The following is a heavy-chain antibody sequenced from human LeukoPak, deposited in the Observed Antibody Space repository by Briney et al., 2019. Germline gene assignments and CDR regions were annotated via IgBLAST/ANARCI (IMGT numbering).Heavy chain of an antibody. CDR1: GFNFSNYE. CDR3: ARRATTERGHSYGLDY. V-gene: IGHV3-48*03. Sequence: GGSLRLSCAASGFNFSNYEMNWVRQAPGKGLEWLSYISSTGSTMYYADSVKGRFTISRDNAKNSLYLQMSSLRAEDTAVYYCARRATTERGHSYGLDYWGQGTLVTVSS. J-gene: IGHJ4*02. D-gene: IGHD5-18*01. CDR2: ISSTGSTM.